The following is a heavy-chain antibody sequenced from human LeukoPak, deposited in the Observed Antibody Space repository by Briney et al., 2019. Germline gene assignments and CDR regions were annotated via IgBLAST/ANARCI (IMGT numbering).Heavy chain of an antibody. D-gene: IGHD6-13*01. J-gene: IGHJ4*02. CDR3: ATGVQLVRYFDY. CDR2: INSDGSST. V-gene: IGHV3-74*01. CDR1: GFTFSSYW. Sequence: AGGSLRLSCAASGFTFSSYWMHWVRQAPGKGLVWVSRINSDGSSTSYADSVKGRFTISRDDAKNTLYLQMNSLRAEDTAVYYCATGVQLVRYFDYWGQGTLATVSS.